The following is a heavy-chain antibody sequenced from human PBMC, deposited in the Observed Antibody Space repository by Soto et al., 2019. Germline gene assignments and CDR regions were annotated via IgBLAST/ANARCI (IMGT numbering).Heavy chain of an antibody. D-gene: IGHD4-4*01. V-gene: IGHV1-2*04. Sequence: QVQLVQSGAEVKKPGASVKVSCKASGYTFTGYYMHWVRQTPGQGLEWMGWINPNSGGTNYAQKFQGWVTMTRDTSISTAYMELSRLRSDDTAVYYCARAPYSKALNWFDPWGQGTLVTVSS. J-gene: IGHJ5*02. CDR2: INPNSGGT. CDR1: GYTFTGYY. CDR3: ARAPYSKALNWFDP.